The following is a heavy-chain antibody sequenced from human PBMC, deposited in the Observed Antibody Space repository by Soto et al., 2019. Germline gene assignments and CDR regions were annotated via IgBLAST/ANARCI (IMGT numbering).Heavy chain of an antibody. CDR2: IDPSDSYT. Sequence: PGESLKISCKGSGYSFTSYWISWVRQMPGKGLEWMGRIDPSDSYTNYSPSFQGHVTISADKSISTAYLQRSSLKASDTAMYYCARHNNYHDSSGYYSDYWGQGTLVTVSS. CDR3: ARHNNYHDSSGYYSDY. CDR1: GYSFTSYW. D-gene: IGHD3-22*01. V-gene: IGHV5-10-1*01. J-gene: IGHJ4*02.